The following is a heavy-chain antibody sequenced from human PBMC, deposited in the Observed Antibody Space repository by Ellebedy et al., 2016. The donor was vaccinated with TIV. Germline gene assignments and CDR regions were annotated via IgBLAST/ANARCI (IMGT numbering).Heavy chain of an antibody. CDR1: GYTFTNYY. D-gene: IGHD3-10*01. Sequence: AASVKVSCKASGYTFTNYYMHWVRQAPGQGLEWMGIINPSGGSTSYAQKLQGRLTMTRDTSTSTVYMELSSLRSEDTAVYYCARGPSRGWFDPWGQGTLVTVSS. J-gene: IGHJ5*02. CDR3: ARGPSRGWFDP. V-gene: IGHV1-46*04. CDR2: INPSGGST.